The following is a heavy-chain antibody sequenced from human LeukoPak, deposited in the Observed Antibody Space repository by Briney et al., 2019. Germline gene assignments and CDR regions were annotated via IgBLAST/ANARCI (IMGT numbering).Heavy chain of an antibody. CDR2: IRYDGSNK. Sequence: PGGSLRLSCAASGFTFSSYGMHLVRQAPGKGLEWVAFIRYDGSNKYYADSVKGRFTIPRDNSKNTLYLQMNSLRAEDTAVYYCAKDRGGVIVTPFDYWGQGTLVTVSS. V-gene: IGHV3-30*02. CDR3: AKDRGGVIVTPFDY. J-gene: IGHJ4*02. D-gene: IGHD3-16*02. CDR1: GFTFSSYG.